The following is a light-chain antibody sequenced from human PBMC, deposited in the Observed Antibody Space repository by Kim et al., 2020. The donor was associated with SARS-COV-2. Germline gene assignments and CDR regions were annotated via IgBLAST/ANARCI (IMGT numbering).Light chain of an antibody. Sequence: PGERATLSCRASRNIDTYLAWYQQRPGQAPRLHVYDASNRATGVPDRFSGSGSGTDFTLTISSLEPEDFSIYYCQQRNSWPPAVTFGGGTKVDIK. CDR2: DAS. CDR1: RNIDTY. V-gene: IGKV3-11*01. CDR3: QQRNSWPPAVT. J-gene: IGKJ4*01.